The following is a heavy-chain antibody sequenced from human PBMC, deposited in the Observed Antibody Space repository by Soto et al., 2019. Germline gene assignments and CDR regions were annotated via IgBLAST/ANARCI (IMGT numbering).Heavy chain of an antibody. CDR1: GYTFTSYA. CDR3: ARSPVGPDGTGDY. CDR2: ITAGNGNT. V-gene: IGHV1-3*01. Sequence: QVQLVQSGAEVKKPGASVKVSCKASGYTFTSYAMSWVRQAPGQRLEWMGWITAGNGNTKYSQKFQGRVTITRDTSASTATMELSSPRSEDTAVYYCARSPVGPDGTGDYWGQGNLVTDAS. J-gene: IGHJ4*02. D-gene: IGHD1-1*01.